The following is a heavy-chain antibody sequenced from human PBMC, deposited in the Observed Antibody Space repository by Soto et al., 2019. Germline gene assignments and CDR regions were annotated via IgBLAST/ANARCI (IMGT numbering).Heavy chain of an antibody. Sequence: GGSLRLSCAASGFTFSSYAMSWVRQAPGKGLEWVSAISGSGGSTYYADSVKGRFAISRDNSKNTLYLQMNSLRAEDTAVYYCAKDRPMIAEAHLAFDIWGQGTMVTVSS. CDR1: GFTFSSYA. V-gene: IGHV3-23*01. D-gene: IGHD6-19*01. CDR3: AKDRPMIAEAHLAFDI. CDR2: ISGSGGST. J-gene: IGHJ3*02.